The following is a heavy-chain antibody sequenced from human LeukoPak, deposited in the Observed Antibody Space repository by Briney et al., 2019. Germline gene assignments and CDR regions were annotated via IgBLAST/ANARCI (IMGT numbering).Heavy chain of an antibody. J-gene: IGHJ4*02. CDR3: ARAYCSGDTCNSYYFDY. Sequence: SETLSLTCTVSGGSISSYYWSWIRQHPGKGLEWIGYIYYSGSTFYNPSLKSRLTISVDTSKNQFSLKLSSVTAADTAVYYCARAYCSGDTCNSYYFDYWGQGTLVTVSS. CDR2: IYYSGST. CDR1: GGSISSYY. V-gene: IGHV4-59*06. D-gene: IGHD2-15*01.